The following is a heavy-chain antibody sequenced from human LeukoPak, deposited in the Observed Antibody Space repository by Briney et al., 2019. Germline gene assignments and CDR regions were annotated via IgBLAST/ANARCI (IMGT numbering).Heavy chain of an antibody. J-gene: IGHJ4*02. CDR2: ISSSSSYI. CDR3: AKDYCTSISCYGFDY. Sequence: AGGSLRLSCAASGFTFSSYSMNWVRQAPGKGLEWVSSISSSSSYIYYADSVKGRFTISRDNAKNSLYLQMNSLRPEDTALYYCAKDYCTSISCYGFDYWGQGTLVTVSS. CDR1: GFTFSSYS. V-gene: IGHV3-21*04. D-gene: IGHD2-2*01.